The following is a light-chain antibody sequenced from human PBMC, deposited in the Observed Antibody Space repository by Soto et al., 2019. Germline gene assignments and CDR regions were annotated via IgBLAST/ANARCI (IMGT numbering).Light chain of an antibody. CDR2: DVN. CDR1: SSDVGRYNF. V-gene: IGLV2-8*01. J-gene: IGLJ1*01. CDR3: DSYAGSNNHV. Sequence: QSGLTQPPSASGSPGQSVTISCTGTSSDVGRYNFVSWYQHHPGKAPKLLIYDVNKRPSGVPDRFSGSKSGNTASLTVSGLQAEDEADYYCDSYAGSNNHVFGTGTKVTVL.